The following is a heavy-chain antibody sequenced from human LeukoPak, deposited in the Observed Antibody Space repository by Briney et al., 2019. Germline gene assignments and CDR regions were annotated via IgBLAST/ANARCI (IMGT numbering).Heavy chain of an antibody. Sequence: RASVKVSCKASGYTFTSYYMHWVRQAPGQGLEWMGLIITSAGSTTYAQNFQGRVTLTRDTSTSTVYMEMSSLRSEDTAVYYCARVEGLTATVTDGGQGTRVTVSS. CDR1: GYTFTSYY. J-gene: IGHJ4*02. V-gene: IGHV1-46*01. CDR2: IITSAGST. D-gene: IGHD5-18*01. CDR3: ARVEGLTATVTD.